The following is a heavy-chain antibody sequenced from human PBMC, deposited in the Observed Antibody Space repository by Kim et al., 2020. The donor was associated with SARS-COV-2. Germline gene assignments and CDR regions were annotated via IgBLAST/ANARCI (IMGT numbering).Heavy chain of an antibody. J-gene: IGHJ4*02. V-gene: IGHV3-30*04. CDR1: GFTFSSYA. D-gene: IGHD3-10*01. Sequence: GGSLRLSCAASGFTFSSYAMHWVRQAPGKGLEWVAVISYDGSNKYYADSVKGRFTISRDNSKNTLYLQMNSLRAEDTAVYYCARAGDYYGSGTSNYYFDYWGQGTLVTVSS. CDR2: ISYDGSNK. CDR3: ARAGDYYGSGTSNYYFDY.